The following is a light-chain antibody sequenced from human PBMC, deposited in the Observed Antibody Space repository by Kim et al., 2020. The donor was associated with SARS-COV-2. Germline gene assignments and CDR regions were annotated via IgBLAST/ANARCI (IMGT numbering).Light chain of an antibody. CDR3: SSYAGSHKWV. V-gene: IGLV2-8*01. Sequence: GQSVTISCTGTSSDVGAYNYVSWYQQHPGKAPKLIIYEVTKRPSGVPDRFSGSKSGNTASLTVSGLQAEDEADYHCSSYAGSHKWVFGGGTQLTVL. CDR1: SSDVGAYNY. J-gene: IGLJ3*02. CDR2: EVT.